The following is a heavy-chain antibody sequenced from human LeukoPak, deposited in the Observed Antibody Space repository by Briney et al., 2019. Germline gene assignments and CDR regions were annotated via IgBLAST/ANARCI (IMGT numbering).Heavy chain of an antibody. J-gene: IGHJ3*02. CDR2: IYYSGST. CDR1: GGSISSGGYY. V-gene: IGHV4-31*03. D-gene: IGHD3-22*01. Sequence: SETLSLTCTVSGGSISSGGYYWSWIRQHPEKGLEWIGYIYYSGSTYYNPSLKSRVTISVDTSKNQFSLKLSSVTAADTAVYYCARGSTMIVVATVAFDIWGQGTMVTVSS. CDR3: ARGSTMIVVATVAFDI.